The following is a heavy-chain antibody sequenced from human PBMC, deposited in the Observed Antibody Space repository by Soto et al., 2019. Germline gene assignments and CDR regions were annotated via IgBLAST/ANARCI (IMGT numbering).Heavy chain of an antibody. D-gene: IGHD2-15*01. CDR3: ARHASGVYYYYYMDV. J-gene: IGHJ6*03. Sequence: SETLSLTCTVSGGSISSSSYYWGWIRQPPGKGLEWIGCIYYSGSTYYNPSLKSRVTISVDTSKNQFSLKLSSVTAADTAVYYCARHASGVYYYYYMDVWGKGTTVTVSS. CDR1: GGSISSSSYY. V-gene: IGHV4-39*01. CDR2: IYYSGST.